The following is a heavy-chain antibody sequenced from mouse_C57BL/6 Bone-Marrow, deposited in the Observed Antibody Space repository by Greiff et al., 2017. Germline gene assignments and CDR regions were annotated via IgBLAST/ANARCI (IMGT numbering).Heavy chain of an antibody. CDR2: IDPSDSET. CDR1: GYTFTSYW. J-gene: IGHJ4*01. Sequence: QVQLQQPGAELVRPGSSVKLSCKASGYTFTSYWMHWVKQRPIQGLEWIGNIDPSDSETHYNQKFKDKATLTVDKSSSTAYMQLSSLTSEDSAVYYCAREKATMVTTSAMDDWGKGTSVTVSS. D-gene: IGHD2-2*01. CDR3: AREKATMVTTSAMDD. V-gene: IGHV1-52*01.